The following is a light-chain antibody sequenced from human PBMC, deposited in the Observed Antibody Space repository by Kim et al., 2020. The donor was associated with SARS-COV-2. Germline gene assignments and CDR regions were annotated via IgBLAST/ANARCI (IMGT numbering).Light chain of an antibody. CDR2: EDK. Sequence: NFMLTQPHSVSESPGKTVIISCARSSGSVASHYVQWYQQRPGSAPILVISEDKQRPSGVPDRFSGSIDSSSNSASLTISGLKTEDEADYYCQSYDNNLHVIFGGGTQLTVL. CDR3: QSYDNNLHVI. CDR1: SGSVASHY. V-gene: IGLV6-57*04. J-gene: IGLJ2*01.